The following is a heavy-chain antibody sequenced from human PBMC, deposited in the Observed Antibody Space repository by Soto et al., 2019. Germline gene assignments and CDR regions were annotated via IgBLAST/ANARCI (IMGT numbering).Heavy chain of an antibody. J-gene: IGHJ4*02. V-gene: IGHV3-72*01. CDR2: IKNKANSYTT. CDR1: GFIFSDHY. Sequence: VQLVESGGGLVQPGGSLRLSCAASGFIFSDHYMDWVRQAPGKGLEWVGRIKNKANSYTTEYAPSVKGRFTISRDDSSHSLYLKMNSLNTEATAVYYCTRISLVGATGGRYFDYWGQGTLLTVSS. CDR3: TRISLVGATGGRYFDY. D-gene: IGHD1-26*01.